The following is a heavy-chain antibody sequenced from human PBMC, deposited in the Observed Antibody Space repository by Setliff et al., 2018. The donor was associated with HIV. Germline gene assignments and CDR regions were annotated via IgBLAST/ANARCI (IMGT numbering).Heavy chain of an antibody. CDR1: GFTFRNYN. J-gene: IGHJ4*02. V-gene: IGHV3-21*01. Sequence: PGGSLRLSCAASGFTFRNYNFNWVRQAPGRGLEWVSSISIGSGAAIYYAESVQGRFTVSRDNSKNSLYLQMNSLRVEDTAVYYCARFRLYHYSNKVDYWGQGTLVTVSS. CDR2: ISIGSGAAI. D-gene: IGHD4-4*01. CDR3: ARFRLYHYSNKVDY.